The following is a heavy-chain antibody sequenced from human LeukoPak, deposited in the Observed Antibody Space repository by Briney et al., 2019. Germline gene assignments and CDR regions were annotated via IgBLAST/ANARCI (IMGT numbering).Heavy chain of an antibody. CDR2: ISAYNGNT. D-gene: IGHD6-19*01. J-gene: IGHJ4*02. Sequence: ASVKVSCTASGYTFTSYGISWVRQAPGQGLEWMGWISAYNGNTNYAQKLQGRVTMTTDTSTSTAYMELRSLRSDDTAVYYCARIPTQWLSLAYYFDYWGQGTLVTVSS. V-gene: IGHV1-18*01. CDR1: GYTFTSYG. CDR3: ARIPTQWLSLAYYFDY.